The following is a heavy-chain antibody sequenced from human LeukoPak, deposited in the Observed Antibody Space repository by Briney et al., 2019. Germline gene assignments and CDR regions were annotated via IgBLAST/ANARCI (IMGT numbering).Heavy chain of an antibody. Sequence: SETLSLTCTVSGGSISSSSYYWGWIRQSPGKGLEWIGSIYYSGNTYYNPSLKSRVTMSVDASKTQFSLNLTSVTAADTSVYYCARTGVPAATEAFDVWGQGTMVTVSS. CDR1: GGSISSSSYY. CDR2: IYYSGNT. V-gene: IGHV4-39*01. J-gene: IGHJ3*01. CDR3: ARTGVPAATEAFDV. D-gene: IGHD2-2*01.